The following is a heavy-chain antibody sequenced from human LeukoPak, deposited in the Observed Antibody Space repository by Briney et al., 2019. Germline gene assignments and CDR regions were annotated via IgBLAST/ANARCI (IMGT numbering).Heavy chain of an antibody. CDR3: AKDGTPIVGATYIDY. D-gene: IGHD1-26*01. J-gene: IGHJ4*02. Sequence: GGSLRLSCAASGFTFGTFWMSWVRQAPGKGLEWVANIKEDGGETYYLDSVKGRFTISRDSAKNSLYLQMNSLRAEDTAVYYCAKDGTPIVGATYIDYWGQGTLVTVSS. CDR2: IKEDGGET. CDR1: GFTFGTFW. V-gene: IGHV3-7*01.